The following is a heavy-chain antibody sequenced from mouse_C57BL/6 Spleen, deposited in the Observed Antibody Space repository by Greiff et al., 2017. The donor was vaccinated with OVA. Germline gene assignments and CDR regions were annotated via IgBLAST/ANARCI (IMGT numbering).Heavy chain of an antibody. J-gene: IGHJ1*03. CDR3: ARHEECDSNPLYWYFDV. D-gene: IGHD2-5*01. CDR1: GYTFTEYT. V-gene: IGHV1-62-2*01. CDR2: VYPGSGSI. Sequence: QVQLKESGAELVKPGASVKLSCKASGYTFTEYTIHWVKQRSGQGLEWIGWVYPGSGSIKYNEKFKDKATWTADKSSRTVYMELSRLTSEDAAVYFCARHEECDSNPLYWYFDVWGTGTTVTVSS.